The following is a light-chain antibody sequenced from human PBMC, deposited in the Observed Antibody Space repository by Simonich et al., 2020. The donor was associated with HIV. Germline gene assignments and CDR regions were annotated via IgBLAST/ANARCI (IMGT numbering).Light chain of an antibody. J-gene: IGLJ3*02. CDR1: SSDVGNYNL. CDR3: SSYTSSSTLV. V-gene: IGLV2-14*02. CDR2: EAS. Sequence: QSALTQPASVSGSPGQSITISCTGTSSDVGNYNLVSWYQRHPGKAPKLMIYEASKRPSGVSHRCSGSKPGNTASLTISGLQAEDEADYYCSSYTSSSTLVFGGGTKLTVL.